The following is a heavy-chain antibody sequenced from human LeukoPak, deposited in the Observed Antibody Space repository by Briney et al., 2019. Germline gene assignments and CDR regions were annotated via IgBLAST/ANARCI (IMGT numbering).Heavy chain of an antibody. Sequence: PGGSLRLSCAASGFTFDDYAMHWVRQAPGKGLEWVSLISGDGGGTYYADSVKGRFTISRDNSKNSLYLQMNSLRTEDTALYYCAKVTAAAGPYYYYGMDVWGQGTTVTVSS. D-gene: IGHD6-13*01. V-gene: IGHV3-43*02. J-gene: IGHJ6*02. CDR1: GFTFDDYA. CDR2: ISGDGGGT. CDR3: AKVTAAAGPYYYYGMDV.